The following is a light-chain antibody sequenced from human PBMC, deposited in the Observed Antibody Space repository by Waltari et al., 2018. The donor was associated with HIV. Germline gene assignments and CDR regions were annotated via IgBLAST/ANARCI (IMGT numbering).Light chain of an antibody. CDR1: RSFIGRYS. J-gene: IGLJ3*02. CDR3: AIWDDSLNGWV. V-gene: IGLV1-44*01. Sequence: QSVLTQPPSASGAPGQRVTISCSGRRSFIGRYSVNWYQQLPGAAPKLLIYINNQRPSGVPDRFSGSKSGTSASLAISGLQSDDEADYYCAIWDDSLNGWVFGGGTKLTVL. CDR2: INN.